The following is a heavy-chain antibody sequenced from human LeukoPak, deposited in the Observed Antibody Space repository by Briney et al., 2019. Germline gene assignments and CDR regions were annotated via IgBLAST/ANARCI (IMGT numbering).Heavy chain of an antibody. J-gene: IGHJ6*03. CDR3: ARSLATSYYYMDV. CDR1: GFPFSNSE. V-gene: IGHV3-48*03. D-gene: IGHD5-12*01. Sequence: GGSLRLSCAASGFPFSNSEMNWVRQAPGKGLEWVSYISNDGNTIYYADSVKGRFTVSRDNAKNSGYLQMNSLRAEDTAVYYCARSLATSYYYMDVWGKGTTVTVSS. CDR2: ISNDGNTI.